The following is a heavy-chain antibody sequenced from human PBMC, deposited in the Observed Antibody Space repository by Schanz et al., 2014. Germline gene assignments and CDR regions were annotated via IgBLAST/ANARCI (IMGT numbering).Heavy chain of an antibody. V-gene: IGHV3-23*04. CDR2: ISASGGTT. CDR3: VRDSFFAFDY. D-gene: IGHD3-3*01. J-gene: IGHJ4*02. Sequence: EVQLVESGGGLIQPGGSLRLSCAASGFTFSAYAMTWVRQIPGKGLEWVSAISASGGTTYYADSVKGRFTMSRDNAKNSVFLQMNSLRAEDTAVYYCVRDSFFAFDYWGQGTLVTVSS. CDR1: GFTFSAYA.